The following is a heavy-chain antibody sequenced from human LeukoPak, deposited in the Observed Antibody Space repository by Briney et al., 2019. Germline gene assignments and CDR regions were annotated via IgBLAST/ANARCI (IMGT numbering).Heavy chain of an antibody. CDR1: GGSISSGAYY. D-gene: IGHD3-22*01. J-gene: IGHJ3*02. V-gene: IGHV4-31*03. Sequence: PSETLSLTCTVSGGSISSGAYYWSWIRQHPGKGLEWIGYIYHSGSTYYNPPLKSRLTISVEMSKNQLSLKLSSVTAAETAVYYCARARDYYDSSGRRDAFDIWGQGTMVTVSS. CDR3: ARARDYYDSSGRRDAFDI. CDR2: IYHSGST.